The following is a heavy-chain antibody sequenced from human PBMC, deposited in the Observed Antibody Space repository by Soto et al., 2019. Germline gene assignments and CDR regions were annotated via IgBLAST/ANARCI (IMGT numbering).Heavy chain of an antibody. CDR3: ASFIAADWDAFDI. D-gene: IGHD6-6*01. CDR1: GYTFTGYY. J-gene: IGHJ3*02. V-gene: IGHV1-2*02. CDR2: INPNSGGT. Sequence: VASVKVSCKASGYTFTGYYMHWVRQAPGQGLEWMGWINPNSGGTNYAQKFQGRVTMTRDTSISTAYMELSRLRSDDTAVYYCASFIAADWDAFDIWGQGTMVTVSS.